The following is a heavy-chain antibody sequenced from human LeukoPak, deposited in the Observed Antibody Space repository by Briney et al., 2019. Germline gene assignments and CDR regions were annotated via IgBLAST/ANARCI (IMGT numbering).Heavy chain of an antibody. V-gene: IGHV3-53*01. D-gene: IGHD4-23*01. CDR3: ARALTTVVTPSY. CDR1: GFTVSSNY. J-gene: IGHJ4*02. CDR2: IYSGGST. Sequence: GGSLRLSCAASGFTVSSNYMSWVRQAPGKGLEWVSVIYSGGSTYYADSVKGRFTISRDNSKNTLYLQMNSLRAEDTAVYYCARALTTVVTPSYWGQGTLVTVSS.